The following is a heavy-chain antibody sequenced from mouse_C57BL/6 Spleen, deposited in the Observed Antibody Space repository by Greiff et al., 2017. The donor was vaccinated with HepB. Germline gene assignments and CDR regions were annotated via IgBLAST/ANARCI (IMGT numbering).Heavy chain of an antibody. V-gene: IGHV1-26*01. CDR1: GYTFTDYY. CDR3: ARWSGNFYAMDY. D-gene: IGHD2-1*01. Sequence: EVQLQQSGPELVKPGASVKISCKASGYTFTDYYMNWVKQSHGKSLEWIGDINPNNGGTSYNQKFKGKATLTVDKSSSTAYMELRSLTSEDSAVYYCARWSGNFYAMDYWGQGTSVTVSS. CDR2: INPNNGGT. J-gene: IGHJ4*01.